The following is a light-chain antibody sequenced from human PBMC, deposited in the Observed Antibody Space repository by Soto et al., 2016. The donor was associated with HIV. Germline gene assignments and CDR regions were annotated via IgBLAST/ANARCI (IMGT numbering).Light chain of an antibody. V-gene: IGKV2-30*02. Sequence: DVLMTQSPLSLPVTLGQSASISCRSGQSLVHSDGNIYLSWFQQRPGQSPRRLIYKVSNRDSGVPDRFSGSGSGTDFTLKISRVEAEDVAIYYCMQALQTPLTFGQGTRLEIK. CDR3: MQALQTPLT. J-gene: IGKJ5*01. CDR1: QSLVHSDGNIY. CDR2: KVS.